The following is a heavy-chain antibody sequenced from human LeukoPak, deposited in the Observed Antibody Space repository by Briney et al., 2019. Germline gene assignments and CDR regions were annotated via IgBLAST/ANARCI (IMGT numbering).Heavy chain of an antibody. D-gene: IGHD3-10*01. J-gene: IGHJ4*02. Sequence: YPSETLSLTCTVSGYSITTGYYWGWIRQPPGKGLEWIASIYTTGSTFYNPSLKSRVTISVDPSNNQFSLKMASMTAADTAVYYCARDQDYYGSGSYGPDYWGQGILVTVSS. CDR3: ARDQDYYGSGSYGPDY. CDR2: IYTTGST. CDR1: GYSITTGYY. V-gene: IGHV4-38-2*02.